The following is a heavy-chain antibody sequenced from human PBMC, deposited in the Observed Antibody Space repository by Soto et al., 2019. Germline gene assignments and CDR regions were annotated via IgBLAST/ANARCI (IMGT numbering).Heavy chain of an antibody. CDR2: ISGGAGDT. Sequence: LRLSCAASGFAFSNYAMNWVRQAPGKGLELVSAISGGAGDTYYADSVKGRFTISRDNSKNTLYLQMKSLRAEDTAVYYCAKSSRITLVRGVTDYWGQGTLVTVSS. V-gene: IGHV3-23*01. CDR3: AKSSRITLVRGVTDY. D-gene: IGHD3-10*01. J-gene: IGHJ4*02. CDR1: GFAFSNYA.